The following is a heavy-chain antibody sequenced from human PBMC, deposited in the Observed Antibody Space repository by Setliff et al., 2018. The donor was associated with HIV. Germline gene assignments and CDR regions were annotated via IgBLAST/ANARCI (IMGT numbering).Heavy chain of an antibody. CDR2: ISSSGGRT. CDR3: AKETMYDSRGYLSHYFDY. D-gene: IGHD3-22*01. Sequence: GGSLRLSCAASGFTFSNYVMSWVRQTPGKGLEWVSVISSSGGRTYHADSVKGRFTISRDNSKNTLYLQMSSLRVEDTAVYYRAKETMYDSRGYLSHYFDYWGQGTSVTVSS. J-gene: IGHJ4*02. CDR1: GFTFSNYV. V-gene: IGHV3-23*01.